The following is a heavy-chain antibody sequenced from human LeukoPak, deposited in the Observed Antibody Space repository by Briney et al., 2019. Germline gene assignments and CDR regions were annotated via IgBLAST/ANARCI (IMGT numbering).Heavy chain of an antibody. J-gene: IGHJ4*02. CDR3: ASHLVVIPWYFDY. CDR1: GFTFSSYA. V-gene: IGHV3-23*01. Sequence: GGSLRLSCAASGFTFSSYAMSWVRQAPGKGLEWVSGISGSGGSTYYADSVKGRFTISRDNSKNTLYLQMNSLRAEDTAVYYCASHLVVIPWYFDYWGQGTLVTVSS. D-gene: IGHD3-22*01. CDR2: ISGSGGST.